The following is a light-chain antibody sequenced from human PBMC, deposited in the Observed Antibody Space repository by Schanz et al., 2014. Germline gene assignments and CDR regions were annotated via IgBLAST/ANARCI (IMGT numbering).Light chain of an antibody. V-gene: IGKV2-28*01. J-gene: IGKJ5*01. Sequence: DIVLTQSPLSLPVTPGEPASISCRSSQSLLHVNGYYYLDWYLQRPGQSPHLLIYLGSNRASGVPDRLSGSRSGTDFTLKISRVEAEDVGVYYCVQALQAPITFGQGTRLEIK. CDR3: VQALQAPIT. CDR2: LGS. CDR1: QSLLHVNGYYY.